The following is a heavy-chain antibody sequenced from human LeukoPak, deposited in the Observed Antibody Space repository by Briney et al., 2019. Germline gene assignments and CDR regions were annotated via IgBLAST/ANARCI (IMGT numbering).Heavy chain of an antibody. CDR1: GFTVSSNY. Sequence: PGGSLRLSCAASGFTVSSNYMSWVRQAPGKGLEWVSVIYSGGRTYYADSVKGRFTISRHNSKNTLYLQMNSLRAEDTAAYYCARAPEWLVFDYWGQGTLVTVS. D-gene: IGHD6-19*01. CDR3: ARAPEWLVFDY. CDR2: IYSGGRT. J-gene: IGHJ4*02. V-gene: IGHV3-53*04.